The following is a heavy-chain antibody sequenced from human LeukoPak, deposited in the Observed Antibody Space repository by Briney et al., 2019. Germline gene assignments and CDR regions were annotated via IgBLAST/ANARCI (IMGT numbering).Heavy chain of an antibody. CDR2: ISSSSSYI. J-gene: IGHJ4*02. CDR1: GFTFSSYS. V-gene: IGHV3-21*04. Sequence: GGSLRLSCAASGFTFSSYSMNWVRQAPGKGLEWVSSISSSSSYIYYADSVKGRFTISRDNAKNSLYLQMNSLRAEDTAVYYCARGGYYDSRTRPNFDYWGQGTLVTVSS. CDR3: ARGGYYDSRTRPNFDY. D-gene: IGHD3-22*01.